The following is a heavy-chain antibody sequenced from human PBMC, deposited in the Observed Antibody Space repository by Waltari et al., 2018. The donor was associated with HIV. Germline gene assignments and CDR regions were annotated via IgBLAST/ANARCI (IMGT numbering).Heavy chain of an antibody. CDR2: IYYSGST. CDR3: ARGGNDSSGYYNGYYYYGMDV. D-gene: IGHD3-22*01. V-gene: IGHV4-59*01. J-gene: IGHJ6*02. Sequence: QVQLQESGPGLVKPSETLSLTCTVSGGSISSYYWSWIRQPPGKGLEWIGYIYYSGSTNYNPSRKSRVTISVDTSKNQFSLKLSSVTAADTAVYYCARGGNDSSGYYNGYYYYGMDVWGQGTTVTVSS. CDR1: GGSISSYY.